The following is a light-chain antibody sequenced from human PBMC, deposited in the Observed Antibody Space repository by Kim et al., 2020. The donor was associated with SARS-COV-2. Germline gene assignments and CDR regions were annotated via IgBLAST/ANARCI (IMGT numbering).Light chain of an antibody. J-gene: IGLJ2*01. Sequence: GQCVPSASNGTSSDVGGCTYVSCYQQHPCEAPNLMIYEVSQRPSGVPDPFSGTKSGSTASLTVSGLQAKDEADYYCSSYARSNNLVFGGGTQMTVL. V-gene: IGLV2-8*01. CDR1: SSDVGGCTY. CDR3: SSYARSNNLV. CDR2: EVS.